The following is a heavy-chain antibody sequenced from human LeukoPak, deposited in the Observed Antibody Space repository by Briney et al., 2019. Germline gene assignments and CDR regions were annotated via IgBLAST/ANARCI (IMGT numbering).Heavy chain of an antibody. CDR2: IYYSGST. CDR3: ARLLVPEDTVTTSLVWFDP. Sequence: PSETLSLTCTVSGGSISSSSYYWGWIRQPPGKGLEWIGSIYYSGSTYYNPSLKSRVTISVDTSKNQFSLKLSSVTAADTAVYYCARLLVPEDTVTTSLVWFDPWGQGTLVTVSS. J-gene: IGHJ5*02. D-gene: IGHD4-11*01. V-gene: IGHV4-39*07. CDR1: GGSISSSSYY.